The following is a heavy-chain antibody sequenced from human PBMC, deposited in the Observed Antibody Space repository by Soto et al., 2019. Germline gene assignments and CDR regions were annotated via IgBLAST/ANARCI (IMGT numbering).Heavy chain of an antibody. CDR2: IWNDGSNK. CDR3: ARVDHYESSGYYYYYGMDV. V-gene: IGHV3-33*08. CDR1: GFTFSSYA. D-gene: IGHD3-22*01. J-gene: IGHJ6*02. Sequence: QVQLVESGGGVVQPGRSLRLSCAASGFTFSSYAMHWVRQAPGKGLEWVAVIWNDGSNKYYADSVKGRFTISRDNSRNTLYLQMSSLRAEDTAVYYCARVDHYESSGYYYYYGMDVWGQGTTVTVSS.